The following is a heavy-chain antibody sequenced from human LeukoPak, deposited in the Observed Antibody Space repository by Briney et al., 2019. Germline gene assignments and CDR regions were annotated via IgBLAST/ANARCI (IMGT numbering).Heavy chain of an antibody. V-gene: IGHV1-69*13. J-gene: IGHJ4*02. CDR1: GGTFSSYA. Sequence: EASVKVSCKASGGTFSSYAISWVRQAPGQGLEWMGGIIPIFGTANYAQKFQGRVTITADESTSTAYMELSSLRSEDTAVYYCARDDNSVGYYYDGSGYYARFDYWGQGTLVTVSS. CDR2: IIPIFGTA. D-gene: IGHD3-22*01. CDR3: ARDDNSVGYYYDGSGYYARFDY.